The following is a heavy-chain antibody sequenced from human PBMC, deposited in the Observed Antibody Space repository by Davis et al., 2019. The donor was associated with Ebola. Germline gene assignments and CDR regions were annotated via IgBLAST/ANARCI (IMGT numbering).Heavy chain of an antibody. V-gene: IGHV4-59*01. Sequence: SETLSLTCTVSGGSISSYYWSWIRQPPGKGLEWIGYIYYSGSTNYNPSLKSRVTISVDTSKNQFSLKLSSVTAADTAVYYCARDVVVIAATYIDYWGQGTLVTVSS. CDR1: GGSISSYY. CDR2: IYYSGST. D-gene: IGHD2-21*01. J-gene: IGHJ4*02. CDR3: ARDVVVIAATYIDY.